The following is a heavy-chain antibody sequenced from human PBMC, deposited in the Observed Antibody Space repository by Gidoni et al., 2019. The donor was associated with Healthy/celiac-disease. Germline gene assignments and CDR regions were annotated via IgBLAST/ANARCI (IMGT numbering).Heavy chain of an antibody. V-gene: IGHV3-9*01. J-gene: IGHJ6*03. CDR3: AKEMGYYYYMDV. CDR1: GFTFDDYA. D-gene: IGHD3-16*01. CDR2: IRWNSGSI. Sequence: EVQLVESGGGLVQPGRSLRLSCAASGFTFDDYAMHWVRQAPGKGLEWVSGIRWNSGSIGYADSVKGRFTISRDNAKNSLYLQMNSLRAEDTALYYCAKEMGYYYYMDVWGKGTTVTVSS.